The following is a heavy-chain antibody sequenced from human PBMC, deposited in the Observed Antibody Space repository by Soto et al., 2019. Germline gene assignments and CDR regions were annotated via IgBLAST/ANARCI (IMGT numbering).Heavy chain of an antibody. CDR3: ARDPTIFGAEAYYYYGMDV. J-gene: IGHJ6*02. CDR1: GDSVSSNSAA. CDR2: TYYRSKWYN. D-gene: IGHD3-3*01. V-gene: IGHV6-1*01. Sequence: TLSLTCAISGDSVSSNSAAWNWIRQSPSRGLEWLGRTYYRSKWYNDYAVSVKSRITINPDTSKNQFSLQLNSVTPEDTAVYYCARDPTIFGAEAYYYYGMDVWGQGTTVTVSS.